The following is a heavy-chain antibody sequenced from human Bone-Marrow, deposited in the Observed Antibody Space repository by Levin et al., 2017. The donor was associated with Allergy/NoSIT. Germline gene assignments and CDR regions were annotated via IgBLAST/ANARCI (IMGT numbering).Heavy chain of an antibody. Sequence: NAGGSLRLSCTVSGGSINDYYWSWIRQPPGKGLEWIGYIFYSGSTNYNPSLKSRLTISVDMSKRQFSLKLSSVTAADTAVYYCARVTMGWFDPWGQGTLVTVSS. V-gene: IGHV4-59*01. J-gene: IGHJ5*02. D-gene: IGHD3-3*01. CDR3: ARVTMGWFDP. CDR2: IFYSGST. CDR1: GGSINDYY.